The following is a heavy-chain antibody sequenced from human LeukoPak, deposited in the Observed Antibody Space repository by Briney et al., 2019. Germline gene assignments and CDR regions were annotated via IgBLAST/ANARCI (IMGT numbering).Heavy chain of an antibody. CDR2: INPNSGGT. V-gene: IGHV1-2*02. CDR3: ARQDVYSSGWYADY. D-gene: IGHD6-19*01. Sequence: ASVKVSCKASGYTFTGYYMHWVRQAPGQGLGWMGWINPNSGGTNYAQKFQGRVTMTRDTSISTAYMELSRLRSDDTAVYYCARQDVYSSGWYADYWGQGTLVTVSS. J-gene: IGHJ4*02. CDR1: GYTFTGYY.